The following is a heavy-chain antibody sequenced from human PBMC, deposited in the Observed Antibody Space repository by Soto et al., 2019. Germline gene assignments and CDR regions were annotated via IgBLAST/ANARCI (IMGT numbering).Heavy chain of an antibody. CDR3: AKDRPLYNWNYEGGFDY. D-gene: IGHD1-7*01. CDR2: IWYDGSNK. Sequence: QVQLVESGGGVVQPGMSLRLSCAASGFTFSNYGLYWVRQAPGKGLEWVAVIWYDGSNKYYADSVKGRFTISRDNSKNTLYLQMNSLRAEDTAVYYCAKDRPLYNWNYEGGFDYWGQGTLVTVSS. V-gene: IGHV3-33*06. J-gene: IGHJ4*02. CDR1: GFTFSNYG.